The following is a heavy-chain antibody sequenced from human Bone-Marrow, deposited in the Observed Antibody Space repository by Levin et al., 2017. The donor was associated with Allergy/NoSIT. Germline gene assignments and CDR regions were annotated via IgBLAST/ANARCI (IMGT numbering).Heavy chain of an antibody. CDR3: VRDSSGWSRDL. V-gene: IGHV3-21*06. D-gene: IGHD6-19*01. J-gene: IGHJ5*02. CDR2: ISTTYRI. Sequence: GGSLRLSCVGSGFTFSTRSMTWVRQAPGKGLEWVSTISTTYRIYNADSLGGRFSISRDNAENSLYLQMNSPRVEDTAVYYCVRDSSGWSRDLWGQGTLVTVSS. CDR1: GFTFSTRS.